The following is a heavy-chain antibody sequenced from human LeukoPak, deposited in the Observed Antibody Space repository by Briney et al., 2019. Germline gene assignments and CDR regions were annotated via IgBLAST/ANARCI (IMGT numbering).Heavy chain of an antibody. D-gene: IGHD1-26*01. CDR2: INPNSGGT. CDR1: GYTFSGYY. CDR3: AREWDYYAF. V-gene: IGHV1-2*02. Sequence: ASVKVSCKTSGYTFSGYYLHWVRRAPGQGLEWMGWINPNSGGTNYAQKFQGRVTMTRDTSITTAYMDLSSLRSDDTAVYYCAREWDYYAFWGQGTLVTVSS. J-gene: IGHJ4*02.